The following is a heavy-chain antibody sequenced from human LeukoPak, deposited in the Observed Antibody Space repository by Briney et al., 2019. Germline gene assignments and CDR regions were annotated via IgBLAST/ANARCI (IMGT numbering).Heavy chain of an antibody. CDR2: ISGSGDTT. CDR3: AKDRRAAAAGVDY. V-gene: IGHV3-23*01. D-gene: IGHD6-13*01. CDR1: GFTFSRHG. J-gene: IGHJ4*02. Sequence: GGSLRLSCAASGFTFSRHGMNWVRQAPGKGLEWVSGISGSGDTTYYADSVKGRFTISRDNSRNTVYLQMNSLRAEDTALYYCAKDRRAAAAGVDYWGQGTLVTVSS.